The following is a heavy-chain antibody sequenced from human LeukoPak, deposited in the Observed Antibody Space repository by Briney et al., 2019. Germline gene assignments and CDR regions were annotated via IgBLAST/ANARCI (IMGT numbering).Heavy chain of an antibody. CDR1: GFTFSSYP. Sequence: GRSLRLSCAASGFTFSSYPMHWVRQAPGKGLEWVAVISYDGSNRYYADSVKGRFTISRDNSKNTLYLQMNSLRAEDTAVYYCAREGLQNAFDIWGQGTMVTVSS. D-gene: IGHD3/OR15-3a*01. V-gene: IGHV3-30*04. CDR2: ISYDGSNR. J-gene: IGHJ3*02. CDR3: AREGLQNAFDI.